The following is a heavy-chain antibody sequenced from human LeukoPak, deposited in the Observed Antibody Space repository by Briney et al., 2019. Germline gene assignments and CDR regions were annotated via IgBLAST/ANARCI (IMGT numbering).Heavy chain of an antibody. Sequence: PGGSLRLSCAASGFTFSSYSMNWVRQAPGKGLEWVSSISSSSSYIYYADSVKGRFTIPRDNAKNSLYLQMNSLRAEDTAVYYCARDVRYCSSTSCPVYWGQGTLVTVSS. CDR2: ISSSSSYI. CDR1: GFTFSSYS. CDR3: ARDVRYCSSTSCPVY. V-gene: IGHV3-21*01. J-gene: IGHJ4*02. D-gene: IGHD2-2*01.